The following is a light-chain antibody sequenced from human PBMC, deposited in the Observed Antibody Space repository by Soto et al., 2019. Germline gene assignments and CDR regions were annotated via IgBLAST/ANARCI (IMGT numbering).Light chain of an antibody. V-gene: IGLV2-23*01. CDR1: SSDVGSSSL. CDR2: EGS. CDR3: CSFASSSTFYV. J-gene: IGLJ1*01. Sequence: QSVLNQPASVSGSPGQSITISCTGTSSDVGSSSLVSWYQQYPGKAPKLIIYEGSRRPSGVSGRFSGSKSGNTASLTISGLQAEDEADYSCCSFASSSTFYVFGTGTKVTVL.